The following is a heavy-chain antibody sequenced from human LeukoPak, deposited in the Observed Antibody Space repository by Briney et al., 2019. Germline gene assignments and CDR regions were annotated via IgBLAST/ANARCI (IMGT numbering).Heavy chain of an antibody. CDR3: AKSREEIRGLDAFDI. D-gene: IGHD5-24*01. J-gene: IGHJ3*02. V-gene: IGHV4-31*03. Sequence: PSETLSLTCSVSGGSISSDDYCWNWIRQHPGKGLEWIGYIYYSGSTYYNPSLKSRVALSVDTSKNQFSLKLSSLTAADTAVYYCAKSREEIRGLDAFDIWGQGTMVTVSS. CDR1: GGSISSDDYC. CDR2: IYYSGST.